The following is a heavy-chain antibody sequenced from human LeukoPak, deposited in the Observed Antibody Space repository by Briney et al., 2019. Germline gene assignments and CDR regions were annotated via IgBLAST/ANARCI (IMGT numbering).Heavy chain of an antibody. D-gene: IGHD5-18*01. Sequence: GGSLRLSCAASGFTVDSNYLSWVRQAPGKGLEWVANIKQDGSEKYYVDSVKGRFTISRDNAKNSLYLQMNSLRAEDTAVYYCARDRYSYDTPDAFDIWGQGTMVTVSS. J-gene: IGHJ3*02. CDR1: GFTVDSNY. CDR3: ARDRYSYDTPDAFDI. CDR2: IKQDGSEK. V-gene: IGHV3-7*01.